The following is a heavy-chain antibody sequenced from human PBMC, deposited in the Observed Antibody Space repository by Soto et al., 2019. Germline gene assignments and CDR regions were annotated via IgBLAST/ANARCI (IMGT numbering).Heavy chain of an antibody. J-gene: IGHJ4*02. Sequence: LKISCKGSGYSFTTNWIGWVRQMPGKGLEWIGIIYPGDSDTRYSPSFQGQVIISADKSINTAYLQWGSLKASDTAMYYCARVRTSYYFDYWGQGTLVTVSS. CDR1: GYSFTTNW. CDR3: ARVRTSYYFDY. V-gene: IGHV5-51*01. CDR2: IYPGDSDT.